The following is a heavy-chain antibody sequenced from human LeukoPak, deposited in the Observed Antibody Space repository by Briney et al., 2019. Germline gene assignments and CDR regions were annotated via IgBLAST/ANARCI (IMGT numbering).Heavy chain of an antibody. CDR2: IHHGGNT. Sequence: SETLSLTCIVSGYSVSSNSYWAWFRQSPGKGLEWIGSIHHGGNTYYNPSLMSRVTMSIDTSMNQCSLTLNSVTAADTAIFYCARWLGNGFDVWGQGTVVTVSS. CDR3: ARWLGNGFDV. V-gene: IGHV4-38-2*02. CDR1: GYSVSSNSY. J-gene: IGHJ3*01. D-gene: IGHD6-19*01.